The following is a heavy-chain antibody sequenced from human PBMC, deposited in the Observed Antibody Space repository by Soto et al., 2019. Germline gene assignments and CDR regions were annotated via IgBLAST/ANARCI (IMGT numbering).Heavy chain of an antibody. CDR2: INPNSGGT. D-gene: IGHD3-3*01. CDR1: GYTFTGYY. V-gene: IGHV1-2*02. J-gene: IGHJ6*02. CDR3: ARGATITIFGVVPYYYGMDV. Sequence: ASVKVSCKGSGYTFTGYYMHWVRQAPGQGLEWMGWINPNSGGTNYAQKFQGRVTMTRDTSISTAYMELSRLRSDDTAVYYCARGATITIFGVVPYYYGMDVWGQGTTVTVSS.